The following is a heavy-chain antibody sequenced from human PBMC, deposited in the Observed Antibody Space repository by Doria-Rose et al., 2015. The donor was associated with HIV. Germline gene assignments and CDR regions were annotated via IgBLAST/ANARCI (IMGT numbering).Heavy chain of an antibody. Sequence: VQLVESGGGLVRPGGSLRLSCATSGFTFSSHRINWVRQAPGKVLEWVSSISITIAYIIDADSVRGLFTITRDNARNSLYLQMDSLRAEDTAIYYCVTGVTLDYWGQGTLVTVSS. D-gene: IGHD3-10*01. CDR1: GFTFSSHR. CDR2: ISITIAYI. V-gene: IGHV3-21*01. CDR3: VTGVTLDY. J-gene: IGHJ4*02.